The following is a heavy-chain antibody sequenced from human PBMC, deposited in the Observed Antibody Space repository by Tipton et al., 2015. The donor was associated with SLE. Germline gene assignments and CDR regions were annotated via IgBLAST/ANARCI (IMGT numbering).Heavy chain of an antibody. CDR1: GFTFSSYG. Sequence: SLRLSCAASGFTFSSYGMHWVRQAPGKGLEWVAIISYDGSNKYYADSVKGRFTISRDNSKNTLYLQMHSLRAEDTAVYYCAKDEGRGFDPWGQGTLVTVSS. D-gene: IGHD3-10*01. J-gene: IGHJ5*02. CDR2: ISYDGSNK. V-gene: IGHV3-33*05. CDR3: AKDEGRGFDP.